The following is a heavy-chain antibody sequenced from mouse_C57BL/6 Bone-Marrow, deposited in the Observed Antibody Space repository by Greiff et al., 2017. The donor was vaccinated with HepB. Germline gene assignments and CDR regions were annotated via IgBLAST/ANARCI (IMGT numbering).Heavy chain of an antibody. Sequence: VQLQQSGPGLVQPSQSLSITCTVSGFSLTSYGVHWVRQSPGKGLEWLGVIWSGGSTYYNAAFISRLSISKDNSKSQVFFKMNSLQADDTAIYYCARNLPYYYYAMDYWGQGTSVTVSS. J-gene: IGHJ4*01. CDR3: ARNLPYYYYAMDY. CDR2: IWSGGST. D-gene: IGHD2-10*01. CDR1: GFSLTSYG. V-gene: IGHV2-2*01.